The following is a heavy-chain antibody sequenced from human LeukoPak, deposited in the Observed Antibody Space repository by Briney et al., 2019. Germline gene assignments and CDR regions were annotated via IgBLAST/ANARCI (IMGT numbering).Heavy chain of an antibody. J-gene: IGHJ4*02. CDR3: ARESITMVRGVVGEFDY. D-gene: IGHD3-10*01. CDR1: GFSFRTYA. Sequence: GGSLRLSCAASGFSFRTYAMTWVRQAPGKGLEWVSYISSSSSTIYYADSVKGRFTISRDNAKNSLYLQMNSLRDEDTAVYYCARESITMVRGVVGEFDYWGQGTLVTVSS. V-gene: IGHV3-48*02. CDR2: ISSSSSTI.